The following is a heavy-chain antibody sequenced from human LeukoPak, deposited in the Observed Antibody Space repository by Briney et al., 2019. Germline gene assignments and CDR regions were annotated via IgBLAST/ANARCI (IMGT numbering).Heavy chain of an antibody. V-gene: IGHV4-38-2*02. CDR3: ARERGYYDSSGYYRGPTYFDY. Sequence: SETLSLTCTVSGYSISSGYYWGWIRQPPGKGLEGIGSIYHSGRTYYNPSLKSRVTISVDTSKNQFSLKLSSVTAADTAVYYCARERGYYDSSGYYRGPTYFDYWGQGTLVTVSS. CDR1: GYSISSGYY. CDR2: IYHSGRT. D-gene: IGHD3-22*01. J-gene: IGHJ4*02.